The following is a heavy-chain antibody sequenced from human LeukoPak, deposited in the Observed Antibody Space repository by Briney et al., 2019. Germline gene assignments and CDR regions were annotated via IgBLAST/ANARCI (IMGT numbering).Heavy chain of an antibody. Sequence: GVSLRLSCAASGFTFNSYERNWVRQAPGKGLQWSSYISSSASNIEHADSVKGRFTISRDNAKNSLYLQMNGLRAEDTALYYCAREWNDDMDVWGQGTTVTVSS. CDR3: AREWNDDMDV. J-gene: IGHJ6*02. CDR1: GFTFNSYE. D-gene: IGHD1-1*01. CDR2: ISSSASNI. V-gene: IGHV3-48*03.